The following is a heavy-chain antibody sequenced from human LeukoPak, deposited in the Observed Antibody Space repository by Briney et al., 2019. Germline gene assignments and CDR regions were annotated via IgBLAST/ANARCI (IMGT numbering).Heavy chain of an antibody. D-gene: IGHD5-18*01. Sequence: SETLSLTCAVYGGSFSSYYWSWIRQPAGKGLEWIGRIYTSGSTNYNPSLKSRVTMSVDTSKNQFSLKLSSVTAADTAVYYCASVDTAMGTFDYWGQGTLVTVSS. V-gene: IGHV4-59*10. CDR2: IYTSGST. J-gene: IGHJ4*02. CDR3: ASVDTAMGTFDY. CDR1: GGSFSSYY.